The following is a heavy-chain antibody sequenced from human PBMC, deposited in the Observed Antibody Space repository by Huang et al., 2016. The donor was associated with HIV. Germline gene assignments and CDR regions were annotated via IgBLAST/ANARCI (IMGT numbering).Heavy chain of an antibody. Sequence: QVQLVQSGAEVKTPGSSVKVSCKASGGTFSKYAISWVRQAPGQGLEWMGGIIPMFGTPNYARKFQGRVRITADDSTSTTYVEVSSLRSEDTALYYCARGQLGSYGDYDVLYWGQGTLVTVSS. CDR2: IIPMFGTP. J-gene: IGHJ4*02. V-gene: IGHV1-69*13. CDR1: GGTFSKYA. D-gene: IGHD4-17*01. CDR3: ARGQLGSYGDYDVLY.